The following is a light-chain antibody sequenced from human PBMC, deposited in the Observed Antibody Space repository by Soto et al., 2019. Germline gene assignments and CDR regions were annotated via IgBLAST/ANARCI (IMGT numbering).Light chain of an antibody. CDR2: DVT. J-gene: IGLJ1*01. CDR3: NSYAGGNTYV. V-gene: IGLV2-8*01. CDR1: SSDVGRYNY. Sequence: QSALTQPPSASGSPGQSVTISCTGTSSDVGRYNYVSWYQQHPGKAPKLMIHDVTKRPSGVPDRFSGSKSGNTASLTVSGLQAEDEADYYCNSYAGGNTYVFGTGTKLTVL.